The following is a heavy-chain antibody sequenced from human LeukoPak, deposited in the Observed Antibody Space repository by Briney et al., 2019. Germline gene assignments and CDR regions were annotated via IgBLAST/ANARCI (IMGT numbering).Heavy chain of an antibody. V-gene: IGHV4-31*11. J-gene: IGHJ4*02. CDR1: GGSISSGGYY. CDR3: ARDRTMVGGRDY. CDR2: FYYSGSA. Sequence: SQTLSLTCAVSGGSISSGGYYWSWIRQPPGKGLEWIGYFYYSGSAYYNPPLKSRLTISADTSKNRFPLKLSSVTAADTAVYYCARDRTMVGGRDYWGQGTLVTVSS. D-gene: IGHD3-10*01.